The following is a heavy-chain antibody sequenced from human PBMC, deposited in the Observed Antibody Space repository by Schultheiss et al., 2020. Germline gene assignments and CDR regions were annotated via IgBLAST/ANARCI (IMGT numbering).Heavy chain of an antibody. J-gene: IGHJ4*02. Sequence: GGSLRLSCAASGFTFSSYAMSWVRQAPGKGLEWVAVIWYDGSNKYYADSVKGRFTISRDNSKNTLYLQMNSLRAEDTAVYYCARLVVTAILNEPFFDYWGQGTLVTVSS. D-gene: IGHD2-21*02. CDR1: GFTFSSYA. CDR3: ARLVVTAILNEPFFDY. V-gene: IGHV3-33*08. CDR2: IWYDGSNK.